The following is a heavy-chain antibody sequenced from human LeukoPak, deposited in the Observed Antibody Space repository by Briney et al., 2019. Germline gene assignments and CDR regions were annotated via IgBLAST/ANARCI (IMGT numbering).Heavy chain of an antibody. CDR3: ARGSGRVSMMESAYYYGMDV. D-gene: IGHD5/OR15-5a*01. Sequence: SVKLSCKASGCTFSSYGFSWVRQAPGPGLEWMGGIIPIFGTGNYAQKFQGRVTITADESTSTAYMELSSLRSEDTAVYYCARGSGRVSMMESAYYYGMDVWGQGTTVTVSS. CDR1: GCTFSSYG. V-gene: IGHV1-69*01. J-gene: IGHJ6*02. CDR2: IIPIFGTG.